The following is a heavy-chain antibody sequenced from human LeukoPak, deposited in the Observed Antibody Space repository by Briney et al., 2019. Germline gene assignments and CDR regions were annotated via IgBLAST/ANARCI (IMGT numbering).Heavy chain of an antibody. CDR2: IASDGITT. J-gene: IGHJ4*02. D-gene: IGHD2-2*01. Sequence: GGSLRLSCAASGFTFSSHWMHWVRQAPGKGLVWVSRIASDGITTSYGDSVQGRFTISRDNAKNTLYLQMNSLRAEDTAVYYCARDYCRSTSCFPDYWGQGTLVTVSS. CDR3: ARDYCRSTSCFPDY. CDR1: GFTFSSHW. V-gene: IGHV3-74*01.